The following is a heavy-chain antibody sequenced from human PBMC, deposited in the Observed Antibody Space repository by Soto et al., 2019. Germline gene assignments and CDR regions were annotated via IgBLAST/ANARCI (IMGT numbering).Heavy chain of an antibody. CDR2: LSTYREDR. D-gene: IGHD1-26*01. CDR1: GYTVTKFG. V-gene: IGHV1-18*01. Sequence: QVQLVQSGAEVKKLGASVKVSCKASGYTVTKFGSRWVRQAPEQGLEWLGWLSTYREDRNYAQRAQDRVSMTTDTSSSTAYMELRTLISDDTAVYYCARISLGPAPTDAFDIWGQVTIVTVSS. J-gene: IGHJ3*02. CDR3: ARISLGPAPTDAFDI.